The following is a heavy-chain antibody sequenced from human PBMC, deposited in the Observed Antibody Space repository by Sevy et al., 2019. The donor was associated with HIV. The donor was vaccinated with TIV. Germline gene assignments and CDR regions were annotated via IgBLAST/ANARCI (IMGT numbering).Heavy chain of an antibody. D-gene: IGHD2-15*01. Sequence: GGSLRLSCAASGFTFSNHGMHWVRQAPGKGLEWVALMWYDGTNKYYADSVKGRFTISRDNSKNTLYLQMNSLRAEDTAVYYCARTYCYGGNCQERGMDVWGQGTTVTVSS. CDR1: GFTFSNHG. J-gene: IGHJ6*02. V-gene: IGHV3-33*01. CDR3: ARTYCYGGNCQERGMDV. CDR2: MWYDGTNK.